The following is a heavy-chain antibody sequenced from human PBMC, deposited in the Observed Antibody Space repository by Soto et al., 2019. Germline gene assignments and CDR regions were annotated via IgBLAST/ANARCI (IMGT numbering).Heavy chain of an antibody. CDR2: MNAKSGDT. Sequence: QAHLEQSGAELKRPGASVKVSCKASGYTFGDFDINWLRQTSGQGPEWMGWMNAKSGDTFFAQRFHDKFNMTWDTSLTTAYMEVGSLTSDHAAIYYCARGNPFNYAGFDVWGQGTTVAVSS. CDR1: GYTFGDFD. CDR3: ARGNPFNYAGFDV. J-gene: IGHJ6*02. D-gene: IGHD3-16*01. V-gene: IGHV1-8*01.